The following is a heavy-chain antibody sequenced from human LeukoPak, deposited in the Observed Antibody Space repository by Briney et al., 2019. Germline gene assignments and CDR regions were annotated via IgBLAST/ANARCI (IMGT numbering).Heavy chain of an antibody. CDR3: ARQRRVRFGYYYYYMDV. J-gene: IGHJ6*03. V-gene: IGHV4-61*09. CDR1: GGSISSGSYY. CDR2: IFYIGST. Sequence: PSQTLSLTCTVSGGSISSGSYYWSWIRQPPGKGLEWVGHIFYIGSTNYNPSLKSQVTISIDTSKKQFSLKLSSVTAADTAVYYCARQRRVRFGYYYYYMDVWGKGTTVTISS. D-gene: IGHD3-3*01.